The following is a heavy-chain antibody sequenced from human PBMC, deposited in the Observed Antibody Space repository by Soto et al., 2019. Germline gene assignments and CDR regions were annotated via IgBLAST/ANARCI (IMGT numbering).Heavy chain of an antibody. D-gene: IGHD3-9*01. CDR1: GGSISGGGYS. J-gene: IGHJ4*02. Sequence: PSETLSLTCAVSGGSISGGGYSWSWIRQPPGKGLEWIGYIYHSGSTYYNPSLKSRVTISVDRSKNQFSLKLSSVTAADTAVYYCARNFMSYDILTGYYRRPYFDYWGQGTLVTVSS. CDR3: ARNFMSYDILTGYYRRPYFDY. CDR2: IYHSGST. V-gene: IGHV4-30-2*01.